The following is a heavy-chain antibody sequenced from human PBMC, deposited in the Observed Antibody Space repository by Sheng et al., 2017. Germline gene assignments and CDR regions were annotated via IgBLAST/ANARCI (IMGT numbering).Heavy chain of an antibody. D-gene: IGHD1-1*01. CDR1: GFFVNSYY. V-gene: IGHV3-66*01. CDR2: IYSGGTT. CDR3: ARDRNWNDGLDV. J-gene: IGHJ6*02. Sequence: LVESGGGVVQPGESLRLSCAISGFFVNSYYMTWVRQAPGKGLEWVSVIYSGGTTYYADSVSGRFTIFRDASTNTVYLQMDRLRGDDTAVYYCARDRNWNDGLDVWGQG.